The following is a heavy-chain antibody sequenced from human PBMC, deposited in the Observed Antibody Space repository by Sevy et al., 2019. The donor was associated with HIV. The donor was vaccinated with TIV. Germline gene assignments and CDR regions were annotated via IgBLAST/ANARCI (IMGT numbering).Heavy chain of an antibody. CDR1: GFTFSSYG. J-gene: IGHJ3*02. Sequence: GGSLRLSCAASGFTFSSYGMHWVRQAPGKGLEWVAIIWFDGSNRLYADSVKGRFTISRDNSKNTLYLQMNSLRAEDTAIYYCAREKIEVGSAFDIWGPGTLVTVSS. CDR3: AREKIEVGSAFDI. V-gene: IGHV3-33*01. CDR2: IWFDGSNR. D-gene: IGHD3-22*01.